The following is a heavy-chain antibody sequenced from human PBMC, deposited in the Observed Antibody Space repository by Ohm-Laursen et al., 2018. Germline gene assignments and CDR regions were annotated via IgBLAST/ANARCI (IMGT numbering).Heavy chain of an antibody. CDR1: GFTFDDYA. Sequence: SLRLSCAASGFTFDDYAMHRVRQAPGKGLEWVSGISWNSGSIGYADSVKGRFTISRDNAKNSLYLQMNSLRAEDTAVYHCARDPVRGLTDYWGQGTLVTVSS. V-gene: IGHV3-9*01. CDR3: ARDPVRGLTDY. CDR2: ISWNSGSI. J-gene: IGHJ4*02. D-gene: IGHD3-16*01.